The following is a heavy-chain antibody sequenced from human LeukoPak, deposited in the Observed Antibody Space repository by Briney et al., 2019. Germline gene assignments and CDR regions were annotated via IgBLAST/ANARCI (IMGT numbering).Heavy chain of an antibody. J-gene: IGHJ3*02. CDR2: IYYSGST. CDR1: GGSFSGYY. CDR3: ARDRRMESSSWAFDI. Sequence: SETLSLTCAVYGGSFSGYYWSWIRQPPGKGLEWIGYIYYSGSTNYNPSLKSRVTISVDTSKNQFSLKLSSVTAADTAVYYCARDRRMESSSWAFDIWGQGTMVTVSS. D-gene: IGHD6-13*01. V-gene: IGHV4-59*01.